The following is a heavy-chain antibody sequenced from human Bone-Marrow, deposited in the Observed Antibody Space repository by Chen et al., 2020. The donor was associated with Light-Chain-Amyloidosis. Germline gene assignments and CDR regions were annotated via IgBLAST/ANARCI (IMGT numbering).Heavy chain of an antibody. J-gene: IGHJ5*02. CDR1: GGPISHNIYY. V-gene: IGHV4-39*07. D-gene: IGHD3-3*01. CDR3: ARDTHYDFQNGPLSWFDP. Sequence: QLQLQESGPGMVKPSETLSLTCTVSGGPISHNIYYWAWIRQPPGQGLEWIGSVYYTGSPYYSPSLKSRVTMSVDTSRNQFSLSLSSVTAADTAIYFCARDTHYDFQNGPLSWFDPWGRGALVTVSS. CDR2: VYYTGSP.